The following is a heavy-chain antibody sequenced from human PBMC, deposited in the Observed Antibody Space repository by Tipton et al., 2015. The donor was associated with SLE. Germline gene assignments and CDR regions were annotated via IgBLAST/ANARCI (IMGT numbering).Heavy chain of an antibody. J-gene: IGHJ6*03. CDR3: ARVAAATGRGNYFYCYRDV. V-gene: IGHV4-38-2*02. CDR1: GYSISRGYY. CDR2: IYQSGRT. Sequence: TLSLTCTVSGYSISRGYYWGWIRHPPGKRLEWLGRIYQSGRTIYNPSLKSRVTVSVDPSKNQFSLNLSSVTAADTAVYYCARVAAATGRGNYFYCYRDVWGKGITVTVSS. D-gene: IGHD6-13*01.